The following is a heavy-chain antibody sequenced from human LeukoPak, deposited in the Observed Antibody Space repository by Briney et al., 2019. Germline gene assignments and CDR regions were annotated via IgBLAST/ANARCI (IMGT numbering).Heavy chain of an antibody. CDR1: GFPFNGYY. CDR2: INPNYGGT. J-gene: IGHJ4*02. D-gene: IGHD1-26*01. Sequence: ASVKVSCKASGFPFNGYYIHWVRQAPGQGLEWMGWINPNYGGTNYAQKFQGRVTMTTDTSITTAYMELSRLTSDDTALHYCARDRSGTYYSPVSYWGQGTLVTVSS. CDR3: ARDRSGTYYSPVSY. V-gene: IGHV1-2*02.